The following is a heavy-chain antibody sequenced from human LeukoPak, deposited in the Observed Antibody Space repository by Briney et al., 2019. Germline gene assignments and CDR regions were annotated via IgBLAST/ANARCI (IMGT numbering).Heavy chain of an antibody. J-gene: IGHJ3*02. CDR1: GGSISSGGYS. CDR3: ASSMRVFGVVSHDAFDI. Sequence: SETLSLTCAVSGGSISSGGYSWSWIRQPPGKGLEWIRYIYHSGSTYYNPSLKSRVTISVDRSKNQFSLKLSSVTAADTAVYYCASSMRVFGVVSHDAFDIWGQGTMVTVSS. V-gene: IGHV4-30-2*01. D-gene: IGHD3-3*01. CDR2: IYHSGST.